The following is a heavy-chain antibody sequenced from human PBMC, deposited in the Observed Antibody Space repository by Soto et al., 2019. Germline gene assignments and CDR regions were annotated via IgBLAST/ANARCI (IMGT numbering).Heavy chain of an antibody. CDR1: GFIFENFG. CDR3: AKNQGVELVPLATVDWFDP. V-gene: IGHV3-23*01. Sequence: GGSLRLSCAASGFIFENFGMSWVRQAPGKGLEWISSISGSGFKKYYADSVKGRFTISRDNSKSTVYLELNNLSAEDTAVYHCAKNQGVELVPLATVDWFDPWGQGSVVTVPS. CDR2: ISGSGFKK. J-gene: IGHJ5*02. D-gene: IGHD1-26*01.